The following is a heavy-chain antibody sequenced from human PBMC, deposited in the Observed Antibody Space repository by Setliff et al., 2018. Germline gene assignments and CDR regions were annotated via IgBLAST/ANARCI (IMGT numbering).Heavy chain of an antibody. CDR1: GYSISSGYY. D-gene: IGHD3-10*01. V-gene: IGHV4-38-2*02. J-gene: IGHJ4*02. Sequence: SETLSLTCTVSGYSISSGYYWGWIRQPPGKGLEWIGSIYHSGSTYYNPSLKSRVTISVDTSKNQFSLKLSSVTAADTAVDYCARTVEDYYGSGSYRFWGQGTLVTVSS. CDR3: ARTVEDYYGSGSYRF. CDR2: IYHSGST.